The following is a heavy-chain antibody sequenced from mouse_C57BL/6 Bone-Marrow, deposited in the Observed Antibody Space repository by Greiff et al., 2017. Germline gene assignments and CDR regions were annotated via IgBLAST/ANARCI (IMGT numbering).Heavy chain of an antibody. CDR2: IYPRSGTT. Sequence: QVHVKQSGAELARPGASVKLSCKASGYTFTSYGISWVKQRTGQGLEWIGEIYPRSGTTYYNEKFKGKATLTADKSSSTAYMELRSLTSEDSAGYLCARPYGSSYDYYAMDYWGQGTSVTVSS. J-gene: IGHJ4*01. CDR1: GYTFTSYG. V-gene: IGHV1-81*01. D-gene: IGHD1-1*01. CDR3: ARPYGSSYDYYAMDY.